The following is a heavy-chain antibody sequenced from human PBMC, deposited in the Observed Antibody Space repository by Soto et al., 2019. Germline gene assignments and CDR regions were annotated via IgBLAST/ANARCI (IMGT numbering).Heavy chain of an antibody. D-gene: IGHD3-9*01. Sequence: QVQLQESGPGLVKPSQTLSLTCTVSGGSISSGDYFLRWIRQSPGKGLEWIGYISSIGSTYYNPSRKSRVSVSRDTSKNQFSLKMSSVTTTDTAVYYCARGLVIRPYYYHGMDVWGQGTKVTVSS. CDR2: ISSIGST. V-gene: IGHV4-30-4*01. CDR3: ARGLVIRPYYYHGMDV. CDR1: GGSISSGDYF. J-gene: IGHJ6*02.